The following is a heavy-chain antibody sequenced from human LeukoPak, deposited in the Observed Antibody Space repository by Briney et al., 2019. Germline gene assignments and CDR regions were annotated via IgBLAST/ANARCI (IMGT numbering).Heavy chain of an antibody. V-gene: IGHV3-15*07. CDR2: IKSKADGETI. CDR1: GFTFTNAW. Sequence: GSLRLSCAASGFTFTNAWMNWVRQAPGKGLEWVGRIKSKADGETIDYAAPVKGRFTFSRDDSKNMLYLQMNSLKSEDTAVYYCITPLPYSAQGGQGTLVTVSS. J-gene: IGHJ4*02. D-gene: IGHD2-21*01. CDR3: ITPLPYSAQ.